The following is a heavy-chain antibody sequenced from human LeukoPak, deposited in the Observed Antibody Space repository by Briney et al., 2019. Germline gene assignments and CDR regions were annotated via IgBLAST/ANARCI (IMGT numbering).Heavy chain of an antibody. J-gene: IGHJ4*02. V-gene: IGHV3-23*01. CDR2: ISGSGGST. Sequence: PGGSLRLSCAASGFTFSSYAMSWVRQAPGKGLEWVSAISGSGGSTYYADSVKGRFTISRDNSKNTLYLQMNSLGAEDTAVYYCAKGLRDYYGSGSYPHYFDYWGQGTLVTVSS. CDR3: AKGLRDYYGSGSYPHYFDY. D-gene: IGHD3-10*01. CDR1: GFTFSSYA.